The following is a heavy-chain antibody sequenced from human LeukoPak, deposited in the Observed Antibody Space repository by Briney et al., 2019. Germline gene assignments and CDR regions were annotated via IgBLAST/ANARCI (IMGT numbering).Heavy chain of an antibody. CDR1: GGTFSSYA. CDR3: AREGYCSSTSCYSGEYFQH. CDR2: IIPIFGTA. V-gene: IGHV1-69*13. J-gene: IGHJ1*01. Sequence: ASVKVSCKASGGTFSSYAISWVRQAPGQGLEWMGGIIPIFGTANYAQKFQGRVTITADESTSTAYMELSSLRSEDTAVYYCAREGYCSSTSCYSGEYFQHWGQGTLVTVSS. D-gene: IGHD2-2*02.